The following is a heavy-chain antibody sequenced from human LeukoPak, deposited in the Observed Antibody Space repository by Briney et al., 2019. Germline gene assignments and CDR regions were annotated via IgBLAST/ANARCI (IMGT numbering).Heavy chain of an antibody. CDR2: IKSKTEGGTT. J-gene: IGHJ4*02. CDR1: GFTFSNAW. Sequence: GGSLRLSCAASGFTFSNAWMSWVRQAPGKGLEWVGRIKSKTEGGTTDYAARVKGRFTISREEKKNTLFLQMNSLKTEDTAVYYCTTESPYSDYWGQGTLVTVSS. V-gene: IGHV3-15*01. CDR3: TTESPYSDY.